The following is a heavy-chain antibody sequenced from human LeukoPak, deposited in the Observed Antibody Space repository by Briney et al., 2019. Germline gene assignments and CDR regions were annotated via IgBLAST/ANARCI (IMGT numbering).Heavy chain of an antibody. CDR3: AGRLWSGYYTDYYGMDV. CDR2: INHSGST. D-gene: IGHD3-3*01. Sequence: PSETLSLTCAVYGGSFSGYYWSWIRQPPGKGLEWIGEINHSGSTNYNPSLKSRVTISVDTSKNQFSLKLSSVTAADTAVYYCAGRLWSGYYTDYYGMDVWGQGTTVTVSS. V-gene: IGHV4-34*01. J-gene: IGHJ6*02. CDR1: GGSFSGYY.